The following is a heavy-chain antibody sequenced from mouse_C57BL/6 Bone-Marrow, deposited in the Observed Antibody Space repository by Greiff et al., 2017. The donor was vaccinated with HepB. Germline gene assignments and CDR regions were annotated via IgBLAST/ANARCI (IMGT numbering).Heavy chain of an antibody. CDR1: GYAFTNYL. D-gene: IGHD3-3*01. V-gene: IGHV1-54*01. Sequence: VKLMESGAELVRPGTSVKVSCKASGYAFTNYLIEWVKQRPGQGLEWIGVINPGSGGTNYNEKFKGKATLTADKSSSTAYMQLSSLTSEDSAVYFCARAGDGGYFDVWGTGTTVTVSS. J-gene: IGHJ1*03. CDR2: INPGSGGT. CDR3: ARAGDGGYFDV.